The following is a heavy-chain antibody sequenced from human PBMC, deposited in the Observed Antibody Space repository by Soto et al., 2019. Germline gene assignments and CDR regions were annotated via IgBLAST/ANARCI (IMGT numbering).Heavy chain of an antibody. CDR2: TYYRSKWYN. J-gene: IGHJ6*02. Sequence: PSQTLSLTCAISGDSVSRNSAAWNWIRPSPSRGLEWLGRTYYRSKWYNDYAVSVKSRITINPDTSKNQFSLQLNSVTPEDTAVYYCALVRPGFYYYYYGMDVWGQGTTVTVSS. V-gene: IGHV6-1*01. CDR1: GDSVSRNSAA. D-gene: IGHD3-10*02. CDR3: ALVRPGFYYYYYGMDV.